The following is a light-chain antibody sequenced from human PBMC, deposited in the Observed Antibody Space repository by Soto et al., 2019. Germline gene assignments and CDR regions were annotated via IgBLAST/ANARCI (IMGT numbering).Light chain of an antibody. CDR3: QQHRSYPIT. Sequence: DIQMTQSPSTLSASVGDRVTITCRASQSVSSWLVWYQQKPGKAPNLLISKASSLESGVPPRFSGSGSGTEYTLAISSLQHDDFSTYYCQQHRSYPITFGPGTNVDMK. V-gene: IGKV1-5*03. J-gene: IGKJ3*01. CDR1: QSVSSW. CDR2: KAS.